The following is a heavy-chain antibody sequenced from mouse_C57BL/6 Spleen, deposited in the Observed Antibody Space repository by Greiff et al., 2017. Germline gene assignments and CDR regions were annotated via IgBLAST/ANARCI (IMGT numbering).Heavy chain of an antibody. CDR1: GYTFTSYW. Sequence: VQLQQSGAELVKPGASVKLSCKASGYTFTSYWMHWVKQRPGQGLEWIGMIHPNSGSTNYNEKFKSKATLTVDKSSSTAYMQLSSLTSEDSAVYYCARYYDYDGYYAMDYWGQGTSVTVSS. D-gene: IGHD2-4*01. CDR3: ARYYDYDGYYAMDY. J-gene: IGHJ4*01. CDR2: IHPNSGST. V-gene: IGHV1-64*01.